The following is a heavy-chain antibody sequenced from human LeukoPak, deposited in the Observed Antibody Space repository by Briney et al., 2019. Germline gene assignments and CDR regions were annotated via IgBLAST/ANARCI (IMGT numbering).Heavy chain of an antibody. CDR3: ARALQEWLVRGGNY. V-gene: IGHV3-30-3*01. CDR2: ISYDGSNK. CDR1: GFTFSSYA. Sequence: QSGGSLRLSCAASGFTFSSYAMHWVRQAPGKGLEWVAVISYDGSNKYYADSVKGRFTISRDNSKNTLYLQMNSLRAEDTAVYYCARALQEWLVRGGNYWGQGTLVTVSS. J-gene: IGHJ4*02. D-gene: IGHD6-19*01.